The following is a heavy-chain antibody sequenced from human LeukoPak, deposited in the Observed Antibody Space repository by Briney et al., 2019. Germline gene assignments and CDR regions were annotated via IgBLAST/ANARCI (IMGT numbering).Heavy chain of an antibody. CDR3: VREAGYCATVCLKPNYFDP. Sequence: PGGSLRLSCAASGFPFSNHAMSWVRQPPGKGLEWVSAISNGNTYYADAVRGRFTISRDDSKNMVYLQMYSLGVEDTARYYCVREAGYCATVCLKPNYFDPWGQGTLVTVSS. CDR2: ISNGNT. J-gene: IGHJ5*02. CDR1: GFPFSNHA. V-gene: IGHV3-23*01. D-gene: IGHD2-8*01.